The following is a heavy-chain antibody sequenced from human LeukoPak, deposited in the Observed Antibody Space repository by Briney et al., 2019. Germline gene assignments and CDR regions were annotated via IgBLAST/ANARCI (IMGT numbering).Heavy chain of an antibody. V-gene: IGHV4-59*11. CDR3: ARGVTPYSYMDV. D-gene: IGHD4-23*01. Sequence: SETLSLTCTVSGGSISSHYWSWIRQPPGKGLEWIGYIYYSGSTNYNPSLKSRVTISVDTSRNQFSLKLSSVTAADTAVYYCARGVTPYSYMDVWGKGTTVTVSS. CDR2: IYYSGST. J-gene: IGHJ6*03. CDR1: GGSISSHY.